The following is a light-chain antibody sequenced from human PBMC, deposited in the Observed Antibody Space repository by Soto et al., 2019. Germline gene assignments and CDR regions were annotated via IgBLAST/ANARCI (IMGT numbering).Light chain of an antibody. CDR1: ENLVHSDGNTY. V-gene: IGKV2-24*01. Sequence: DIVMTQTPLSSPVTLGQPASLSCRSSENLVHSDGNTYLSWLHQRPGQPPRVLIYKMSNRFPGXXXXFXGGGAGTNFTLRISRVEDDDVGLYYCMQATQFPYTFGQGTRLDIK. CDR3: MQATQFPYT. J-gene: IGKJ2*01. CDR2: KMS.